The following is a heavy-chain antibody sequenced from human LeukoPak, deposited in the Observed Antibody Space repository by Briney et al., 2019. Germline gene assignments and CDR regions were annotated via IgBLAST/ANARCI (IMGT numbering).Heavy chain of an antibody. V-gene: IGHV3-7*01. D-gene: IGHD3-22*01. CDR3: ARSSGAITMIVGEPNWFDP. J-gene: IGHJ5*02. Sequence: PGGSLRLSCAASGFIFKSYWMSWVRQAPGKGLEWVANIKQDGSEENYVDSVRGRFTISRDNAKNSLYLQMNSLRAEDTAVYYCARSSGAITMIVGEPNWFDPWGQGTLVTVSS. CDR2: IKQDGSEE. CDR1: GFIFKSYW.